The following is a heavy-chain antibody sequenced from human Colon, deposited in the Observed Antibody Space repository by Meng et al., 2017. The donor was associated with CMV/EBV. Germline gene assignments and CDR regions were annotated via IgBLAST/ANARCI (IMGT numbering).Heavy chain of an antibody. D-gene: IGHD2-21*01. J-gene: IGHJ3*02. CDR1: GGSISSSGSY. CDR3: ARNSKGAFDI. V-gene: IGHV4-39*07. CDR2: IYYTGST. Sequence: SETLSLTCTVSGGSISSSGSYWGWIHQPPGKGLEWIGRIYYTGSTNYNPSLKSRVTISVDTSKNQFSLKLSSVTAADTAVYYCARNSKGAFDIWGQGTRVTVSS.